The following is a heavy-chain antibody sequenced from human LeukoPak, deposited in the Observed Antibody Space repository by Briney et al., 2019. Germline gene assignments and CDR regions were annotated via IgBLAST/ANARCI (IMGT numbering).Heavy chain of an antibody. J-gene: IGHJ4*02. CDR1: GYTFTGYH. CDR3: ARDQGSLTRSWYTGY. V-gene: IGHV1-2*06. D-gene: IGHD6-13*01. Sequence: WASVKVSCKASGYTFTGYHIHWVRQAPGQGLEWMGRINPYSGATNFAQKFQGRVTMTRDTSITTAYMDLSSLTPDDTAVYFCARDQGSLTRSWYTGYWGQGTQVTVSS. CDR2: INPYSGAT.